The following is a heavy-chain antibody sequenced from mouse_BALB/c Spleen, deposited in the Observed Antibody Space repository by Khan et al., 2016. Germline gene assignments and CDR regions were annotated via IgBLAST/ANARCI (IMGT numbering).Heavy chain of an antibody. CDR1: GFNIKDTY. CDR2: IDPANGNT. D-gene: IGHD1-1*01. CDR3: ANYGSSYWYFDV. V-gene: IGHV14-3*02. J-gene: IGHJ1*01. Sequence: VQLQQPGAELVKPGASVKLSCTASGFNIKDTYMHWVKQRPEQGLEWIGRIDPANGNTKYDPKFQGKATITADTSSNTAYLQLSSLTSEDTAVYHCANYGSSYWYFDVWGAGTTVTVSS.